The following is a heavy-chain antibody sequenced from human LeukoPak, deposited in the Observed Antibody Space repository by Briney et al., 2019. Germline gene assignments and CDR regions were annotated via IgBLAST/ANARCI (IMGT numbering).Heavy chain of an antibody. CDR1: GGTISSSNYA. J-gene: IGHJ4*02. Sequence: SETLSLTCTVSGGTISSSNYAWGWIRQPPGKGLEWIGSIYYSGSTYYNPSLKSRVTISVDTSNNQFSLKLSSVTAADTAVYYCARHEQLTGPFGVFDYWGQGTLVTVSS. V-gene: IGHV4-39*01. CDR3: ARHEQLTGPFGVFDY. D-gene: IGHD7-27*01. CDR2: IYYSGST.